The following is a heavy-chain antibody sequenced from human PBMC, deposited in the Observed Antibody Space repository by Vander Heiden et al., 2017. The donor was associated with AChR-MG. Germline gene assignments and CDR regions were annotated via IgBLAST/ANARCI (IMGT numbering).Heavy chain of an antibody. CDR3: AIHPTVTLHTDFDY. Sequence: EVQLLESGGGLVQPGGSLRLSCAAFGFTFRSYAMSWVRQAPGKGLEWVAAISGSGGSTYYADSVKGRFTISRDNSKNTLYLQMNSLRAEDTAVYYCAIHPTVTLHTDFDYWGQGTLVTVSS. J-gene: IGHJ4*02. D-gene: IGHD4-17*01. CDR2: ISGSGGST. CDR1: GFTFRSYA. V-gene: IGHV3-23*01.